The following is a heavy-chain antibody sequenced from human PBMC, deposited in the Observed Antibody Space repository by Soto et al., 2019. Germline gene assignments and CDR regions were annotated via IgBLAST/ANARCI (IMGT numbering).Heavy chain of an antibody. D-gene: IGHD6-19*01. CDR2: IYYSGST. J-gene: IGHJ4*02. CDR1: GGSISSYY. Sequence: SETLSLTCTVSGGSISSYYWSWIRQPPGKGLEWIGYIYYSGSTNYNPSLKSRVTISVDTSKNQFSLKLSSVTAADTAVYYCARAPAAVAGPFDYWGQGTLVTVSS. V-gene: IGHV4-59*01. CDR3: ARAPAAVAGPFDY.